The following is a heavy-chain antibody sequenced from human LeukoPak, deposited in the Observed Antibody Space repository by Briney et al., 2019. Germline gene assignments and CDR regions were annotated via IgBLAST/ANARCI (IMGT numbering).Heavy chain of an antibody. CDR3: ARGATNDFWSGYGWFDP. CDR1: GFTFSSYT. V-gene: IGHV3-30*04. Sequence: GGSLRLSCAASGFTFSSYTIHWVRQAPGKGLEWVALISSDGSNKFYANSVKGRFTISRDNSKKTVYLQMSSLRGEDTAVYSCARGATNDFWSGYGWFDPWGQGTLVTVSS. D-gene: IGHD3-3*01. CDR2: ISSDGSNK. J-gene: IGHJ5*02.